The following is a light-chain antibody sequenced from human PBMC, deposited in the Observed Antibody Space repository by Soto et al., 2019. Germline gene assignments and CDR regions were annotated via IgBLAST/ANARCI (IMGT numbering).Light chain of an antibody. CDR1: QSISTC. CDR2: DAS. Sequence: IQMPQSPSSLSASVGDRVTSSCRASQSISTCLAWFQQKPGKAPNLLIFDASNLQSGVPSRFSGSGSGTEFTLTISRLQPDDFATYYCQHYNSYPYTFGQGTKVDIK. J-gene: IGKJ2*01. V-gene: IGKV1-5*01. CDR3: QHYNSYPYT.